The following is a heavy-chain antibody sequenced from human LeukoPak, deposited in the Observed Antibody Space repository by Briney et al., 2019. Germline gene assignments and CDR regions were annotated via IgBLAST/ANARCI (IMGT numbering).Heavy chain of an antibody. CDR3: ATVGGATYSAFDI. J-gene: IGHJ3*02. Sequence: SVKVSCKASGYTFTGYYMHWVRQAPGQGLEWMGGIIPIFGTANYAQKFQGRVTITADESTSTAYMELSSLRSEDTAVYYCATVGGATYSAFDIWGQGTMVTVSS. CDR1: GYTFTGYY. D-gene: IGHD1-26*01. V-gene: IGHV1-69*13. CDR2: IIPIFGTA.